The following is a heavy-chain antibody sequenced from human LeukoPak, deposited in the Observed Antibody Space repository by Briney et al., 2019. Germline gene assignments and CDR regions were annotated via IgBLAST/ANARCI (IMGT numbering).Heavy chain of an antibody. D-gene: IGHD1-26*01. J-gene: IGHJ3*02. V-gene: IGHV4-38-2*02. Sequence: SETLSLTCTVSGYSISSGYYWGWIRQPPGKGLEWIGSIYHSGSTYYNPSLKSRVTISVDTSKNQFSLKLSSVTAADTAVYYCARGPMGATYDAFDIWGQGTMVTVSS. CDR1: GYSISSGYY. CDR2: IYHSGST. CDR3: ARGPMGATYDAFDI.